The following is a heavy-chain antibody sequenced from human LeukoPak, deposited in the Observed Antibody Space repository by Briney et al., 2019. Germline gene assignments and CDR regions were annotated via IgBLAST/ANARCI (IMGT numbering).Heavy chain of an antibody. J-gene: IGHJ4*02. Sequence: PGRSLGLSCAASGFTFSSYGMHWVRQAPGKGLEWVAVIWYDGSNKYYADSVKGRFTISRDNSKNTLYPQMNSLRAEDTAVYYCAWASGSYSFGFDYWGQGTLVTVSS. V-gene: IGHV3-33*01. CDR3: AWASGSYSFGFDY. CDR1: GFTFSSYG. D-gene: IGHD1-26*01. CDR2: IWYDGSNK.